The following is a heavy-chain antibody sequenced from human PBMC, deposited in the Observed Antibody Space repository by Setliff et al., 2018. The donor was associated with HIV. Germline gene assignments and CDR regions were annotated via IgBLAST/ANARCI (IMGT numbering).Heavy chain of an antibody. V-gene: IGHV4-4*07. J-gene: IGHJ4*02. Sequence: SETLSLTCTIHGGSVSGHYWSWIRQPAGKGLEWIGHIYTSGSTNYNPSLKSRVTISVDTSTNQFSLKLSSVTAADTAVYYCARGRRSSGWYVYHWGQGTLVTVS. CDR3: ARGRRSSGWYVYH. CDR1: GGSVSGHY. CDR2: IYTSGST. D-gene: IGHD6-19*01.